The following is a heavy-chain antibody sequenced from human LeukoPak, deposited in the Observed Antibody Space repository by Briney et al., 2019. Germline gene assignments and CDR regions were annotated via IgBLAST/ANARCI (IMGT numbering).Heavy chain of an antibody. CDR2: IYYSGNT. CDR3: ARRNTGPAVTLDY. V-gene: IGHV4-59*08. Sequence: PSETLSLTCTVSSGSISNYYWSWIRQPPGKGLEWIGYIYYSGNTNYNPSLKSRVTISVDTSKNQFSLKLSSVTAADTAVYYCARRNTGPAVTLDYWGQGTLVTVSS. D-gene: IGHD4-17*01. CDR1: SGSISNYY. J-gene: IGHJ4*02.